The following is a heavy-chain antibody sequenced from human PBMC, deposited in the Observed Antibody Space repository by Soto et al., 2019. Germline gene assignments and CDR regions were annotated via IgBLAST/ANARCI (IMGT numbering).Heavy chain of an antibody. J-gene: IGHJ4*02. Sequence: ASVKVSCKASGYTFTSYGISWVRQAPGQGLEWMGWISAYNGNTNYAQKLQGRVTTTTDTSTSTAYMELRSLRSDDTAVYYCARLPTCGGDCYPFDYWGQGTLVTVSS. CDR3: ARLPTCGGDCYPFDY. CDR1: GYTFTSYG. V-gene: IGHV1-18*01. CDR2: ISAYNGNT. D-gene: IGHD2-21*02.